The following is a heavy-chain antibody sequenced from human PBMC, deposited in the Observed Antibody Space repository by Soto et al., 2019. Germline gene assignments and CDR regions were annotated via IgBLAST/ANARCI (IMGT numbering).Heavy chain of an antibody. CDR1: GFTLSGYA. D-gene: IGHD6-19*01. Sequence: GGSLRLSCAASGFTLSGYAMDWVCQAPGKGLEYVSGISSNGVGTYYANSVQGRFTISRDNSKNTVYLQMGSLRPEDMAVYYCARDFDSSGRSFDPWGQGTLVTVSS. J-gene: IGHJ5*02. CDR3: ARDFDSSGRSFDP. V-gene: IGHV3-64*01. CDR2: ISSNGVGT.